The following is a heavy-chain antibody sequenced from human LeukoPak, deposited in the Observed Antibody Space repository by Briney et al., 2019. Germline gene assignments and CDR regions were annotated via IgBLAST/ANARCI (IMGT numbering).Heavy chain of an antibody. V-gene: IGHV4-59*12. CDR3: AIRTGYYGNYYYYGMDV. J-gene: IGHJ6*04. CDR1: GGSISSYY. CDR2: IYYSGST. D-gene: IGHD3/OR15-3a*01. Sequence: SETLSLTCTVSGGSISSYYWSWIRQPPGKGLEWIGYIYYSGSTNYNPSLKSRVTISVDTSKNQFSLKLSSVTAADTAVYYCAIRTGYYGNYYYYGMDVWGKGTTVTVSS.